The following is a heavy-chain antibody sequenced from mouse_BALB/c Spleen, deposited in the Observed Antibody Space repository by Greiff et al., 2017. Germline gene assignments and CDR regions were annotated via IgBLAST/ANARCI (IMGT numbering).Heavy chain of an antibody. CDR2: IDPANGNT. Sequence: VQLKQSGAELVKPGASVKLSCTASGFNIKDTYMHWVKQRPEQGLEWIGRIDPANGNTKYDPKFQGKATITADTSSNTAYLQLSSLTSEDTAVYYCARGGAYTNWYFDVWGAGTTVTVAS. CDR1: GFNIKDTY. V-gene: IGHV14-3*02. J-gene: IGHJ1*01. CDR3: ARGGAYTNWYFDV. D-gene: IGHD3-1*01.